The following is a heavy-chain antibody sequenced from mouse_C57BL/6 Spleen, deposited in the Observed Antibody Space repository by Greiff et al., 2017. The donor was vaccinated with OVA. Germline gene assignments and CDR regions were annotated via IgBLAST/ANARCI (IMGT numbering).Heavy chain of an antibody. J-gene: IGHJ3*01. V-gene: IGHV5-17*01. CDR1: GFTFSDYG. CDR2: ISSGSSNI. D-gene: IGHD2-3*01. CDR3: ARTVDDCYYWFAY. Sequence: EVQRVEPGGGLVKPGGSLKLSCAASGFTFSDYGMHWVRQAPEQGLEWVAYISSGSSNIYYADTVKGRFTISRDNAKHTLFLQMTSLRSEYTAMYYCARTVDDCYYWFAYWGQGTLVTVSA.